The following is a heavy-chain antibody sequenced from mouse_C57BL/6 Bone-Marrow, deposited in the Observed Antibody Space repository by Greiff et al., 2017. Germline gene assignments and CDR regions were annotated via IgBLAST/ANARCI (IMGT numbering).Heavy chain of an antibody. V-gene: IGHV1-19*01. Sequence: EVQLQQSGPVLVKPGASVKMSCKASGYTFTDYYMNWVKQSHGKSLEWIGVINPYNGGTSYNQKFKGKATLTVDKSSSTAYMELNSLTSADSAVYYCARDYYGSSWAYWGQGTLVTVSA. CDR2: INPYNGGT. D-gene: IGHD1-1*01. CDR3: ARDYYGSSWAY. CDR1: GYTFTDYY. J-gene: IGHJ3*01.